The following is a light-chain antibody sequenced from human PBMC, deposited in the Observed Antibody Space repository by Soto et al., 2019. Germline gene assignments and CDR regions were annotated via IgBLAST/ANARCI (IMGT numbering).Light chain of an antibody. Sequence: DIQMTQSPSTLSASVGDRVTITCRASQSISSWLAGYQQKPGKAPKLLIYKASSLESGVPSRFSGSGSGTEFTLTISSLQPDDCATYYCQRYNSYSTFGQGTKVEIE. CDR1: QSISSW. CDR2: KAS. V-gene: IGKV1-5*03. CDR3: QRYNSYST. J-gene: IGKJ1*01.